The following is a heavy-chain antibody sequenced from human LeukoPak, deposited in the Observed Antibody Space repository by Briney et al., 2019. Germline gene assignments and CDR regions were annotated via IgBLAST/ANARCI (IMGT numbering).Heavy chain of an antibody. CDR3: AKVNYGSGSWDENWFDP. V-gene: IGHV3-30*18. D-gene: IGHD3-10*01. CDR2: ISYDGSNK. Sequence: GRSLRLSCAASGFTFSSYGMHWVRQAPGKGLEWVAVISYDGSNKYYADSVKGRFTISRDNSKNTLYLQMNSLRAEDTAVYYCAKVNYGSGSWDENWFDPWGQGTLVTVSS. CDR1: GFTFSSYG. J-gene: IGHJ5*02.